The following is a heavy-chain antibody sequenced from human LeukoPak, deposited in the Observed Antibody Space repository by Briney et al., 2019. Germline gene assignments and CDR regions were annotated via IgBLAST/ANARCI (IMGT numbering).Heavy chain of an antibody. CDR2: INPNSGGT. CDR3: ARGYCSGGSCYEFDP. D-gene: IGHD2-15*01. J-gene: IGHJ5*02. Sequence: ASVKVSCKASGYTFTGYYMHWVRQAPGQGLEWMGRINPNSGGTNHAQKFQGRVTMTQDTSISTAYMELSRLRSDDTAVYYCARGYCSGGSCYEFDPWGQGTLVTVSS. CDR1: GYTFTGYY. V-gene: IGHV1-2*06.